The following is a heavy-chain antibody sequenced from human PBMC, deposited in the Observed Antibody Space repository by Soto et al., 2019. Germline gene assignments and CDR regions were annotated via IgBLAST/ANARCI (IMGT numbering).Heavy chain of an antibody. D-gene: IGHD3-22*01. V-gene: IGHV4-59*01. CDR3: ARYPYYYDSSGYKYYYYYYGMDV. CDR2: IYYSGST. J-gene: IGHJ6*02. CDR1: GGSISSYY. Sequence: PSETLSLTCTVSGGSISSYYWSWIRQPPGKGLEWIGYIYYSGSTNYNPSLKSRVTISVDTSKNQFSLKLSSVTAADTAVYYCARYPYYYDSSGYKYYYYYYGMDVWGQGTTVTVSS.